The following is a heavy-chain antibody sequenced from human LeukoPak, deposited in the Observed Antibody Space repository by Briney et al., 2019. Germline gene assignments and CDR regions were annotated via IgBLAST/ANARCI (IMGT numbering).Heavy chain of an antibody. Sequence: PGRSLRLSCAASGFTFSSDAMSWVRQAPGKGLEWGSAISGSGGSTYYADSVKGRFTISRDNSKNTLYLQMNSLRAEDTAVYYCAKPVHSSGWFYYFDYWGQGTLVTVSS. CDR2: ISGSGGST. J-gene: IGHJ4*02. CDR3: AKPVHSSGWFYYFDY. CDR1: GFTFSSDA. D-gene: IGHD6-19*01. V-gene: IGHV3-23*01.